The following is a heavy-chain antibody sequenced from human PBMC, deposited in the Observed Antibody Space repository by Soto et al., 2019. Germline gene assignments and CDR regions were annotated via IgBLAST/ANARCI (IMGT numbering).Heavy chain of an antibody. CDR1: GYTFTSYG. Sequence: QVQLVQSGAEVKKPGASVKVSCKASGYTFTSYGISWVRQAPGQGLEWMGWISAYNGNTNYAQKLQGRVTMTTDTSTSTAYMELRSLRSDDTAVYYCARELDSSSWYGYYYYAYGMDVWGQGTTVTVSS. CDR2: ISAYNGNT. J-gene: IGHJ6*02. D-gene: IGHD6-13*01. V-gene: IGHV1-18*04. CDR3: ARELDSSSWYGYYYYAYGMDV.